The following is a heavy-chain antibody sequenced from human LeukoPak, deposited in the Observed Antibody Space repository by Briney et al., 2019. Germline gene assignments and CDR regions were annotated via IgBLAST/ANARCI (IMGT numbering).Heavy chain of an antibody. Sequence: GASVKVSCKASGYTFTSYYMHWVRQAPGQGLEWMGIINPSGGSTSYAQKFQGRVTMTRDTSTSTVYMELSSLRSEDTAVYYCARELELLTSGSYYYGMDVWGQGTTVTVSS. CDR1: GYTFTSYY. CDR2: INPSGGST. CDR3: ARELELLTSGSYYYGMDV. D-gene: IGHD1-7*01. J-gene: IGHJ6*02. V-gene: IGHV1-46*01.